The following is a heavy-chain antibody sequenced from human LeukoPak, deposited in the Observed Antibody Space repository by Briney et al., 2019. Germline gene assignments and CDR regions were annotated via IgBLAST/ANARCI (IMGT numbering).Heavy chain of an antibody. D-gene: IGHD5-18*01. J-gene: IGHJ4*02. Sequence: GGSLRLSCAASGFTFSNYAMSWVRQAPGKGLEWVSFISISGGSPHYADSVKGRFTISRDNSRNTVYLQINSLRADDTAVYYCGKTTVGYSSGQKPAWPVDYWGQGTLVTVSS. CDR3: GKTTVGYSSGQKPAWPVDY. V-gene: IGHV3-23*01. CDR1: GFTFSNYA. CDR2: ISISGGSP.